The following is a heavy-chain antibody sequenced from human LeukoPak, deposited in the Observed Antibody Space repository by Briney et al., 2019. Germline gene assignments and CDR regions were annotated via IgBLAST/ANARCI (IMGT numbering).Heavy chain of an antibody. CDR3: ARTYYYDSSGYQIPIPMDV. D-gene: IGHD3-22*01. Sequence: ASVKVSCKASGYTFTSYYMHWVRQAPGQGLEWMGIINPSGGSTSYAQKFQGRVTMTTDTSTSTAYMELRSLRSDDTAVYYCARTYYYDSSGYQIPIPMDVWGQGTTVTVSS. V-gene: IGHV1-46*01. CDR1: GYTFTSYY. CDR2: INPSGGST. J-gene: IGHJ6*02.